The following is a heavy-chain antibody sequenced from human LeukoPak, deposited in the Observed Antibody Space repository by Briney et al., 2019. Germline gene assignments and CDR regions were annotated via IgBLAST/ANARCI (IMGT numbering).Heavy chain of an antibody. D-gene: IGHD2-2*01. Sequence: GASVKVSCKTSGYTFTSYGISWVRQAPGQGLEWMGWISTYNGNTNYAQKLQGRVTMTTDTSTNTAYMELRSLKSDDTAVYYCARDLGLEVVVVGEDAFDIWGQGTMITVSS. CDR3: ARDLGLEVVVVGEDAFDI. J-gene: IGHJ3*02. V-gene: IGHV1-18*01. CDR2: ISTYNGNT. CDR1: GYTFTSYG.